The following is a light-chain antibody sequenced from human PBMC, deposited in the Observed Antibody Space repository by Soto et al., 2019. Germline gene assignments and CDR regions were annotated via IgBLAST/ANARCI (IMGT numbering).Light chain of an antibody. CDR1: QSVSSNF. CDR3: QQRNSWPLT. Sequence: EIVLTQSPGTLSLSPGERATLSCRASQSVSSNFLAWYQEKPGQAPRLLIYGASSRATGIPARFSGSGSGTDFTLTISSLEPEDFAVYYCQQRNSWPLTFGGGTKVEIK. J-gene: IGKJ4*01. CDR2: GAS. V-gene: IGKV3D-20*02.